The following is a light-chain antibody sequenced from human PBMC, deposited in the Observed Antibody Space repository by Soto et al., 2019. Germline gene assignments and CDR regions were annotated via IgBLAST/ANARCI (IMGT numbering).Light chain of an antibody. CDR2: HTS. Sequence: DIQMTQSPSSLSASLGDKVTLTCRASEDIAHYLAWYQQKPGKAPRVLLHHTSILQSGVPSRFSGSGNGTDFNVTITSLQPEDVATYYCQQYNSAFGQGTKVEIK. V-gene: IGKV1-27*01. CDR1: EDIAHY. J-gene: IGKJ1*01. CDR3: QQYNSA.